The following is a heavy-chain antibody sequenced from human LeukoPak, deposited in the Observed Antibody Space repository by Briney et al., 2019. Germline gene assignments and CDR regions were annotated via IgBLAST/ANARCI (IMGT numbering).Heavy chain of an antibody. V-gene: IGHV4-59*01. CDR1: GGSISSYY. D-gene: IGHD1-26*01. CDR3: ARPPDGGANDY. J-gene: IGHJ4*02. CDR2: IYYSGRT. Sequence: SETLSLTCTVSGGSISSYYWSWIRQPPGKGLEWIGYIYYSGRTNYNPSLKSRVTISIDTSKNQFSLKLSCVTAADTAVYYCARPPDGGANDYWGQGTLVTVSS.